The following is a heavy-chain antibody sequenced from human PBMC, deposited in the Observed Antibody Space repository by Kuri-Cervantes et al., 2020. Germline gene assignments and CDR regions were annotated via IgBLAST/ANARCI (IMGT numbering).Heavy chain of an antibody. Sequence: SCTSSEFTLSSFVIHWVRQAPGRGLEWVAVISSDESHIYYADSVKGRFTISRDNSKNTLYLQMSSLRAEDTAVYYCAKEDYIVVLYYFDYWGQGTLVTVSS. CDR3: AKEDYIVVLYYFDY. J-gene: IGHJ4*02. V-gene: IGHV3-30*18. D-gene: IGHD5-12*01. CDR2: ISSDESHI. CDR1: EFTLSSFV.